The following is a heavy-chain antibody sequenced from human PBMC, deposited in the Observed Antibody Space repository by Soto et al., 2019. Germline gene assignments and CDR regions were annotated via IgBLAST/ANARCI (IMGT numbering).Heavy chain of an antibody. CDR1: GYTFTSYG. CDR3: ARGSAMALPGYSSKLEGDY. D-gene: IGHD6-13*01. J-gene: IGHJ4*02. CDR2: ISAYNGNT. Sequence: GASVKVSCKASGYTFTSYGISWVRQAPGQGLEWMGWISAYNGNTNYAQKLQGRVTMTTDTSTSTAYMELRSLRSDDTAVYYCARGSAMALPGYSSKLEGDYWGQGTLVTVSS. V-gene: IGHV1-18*01.